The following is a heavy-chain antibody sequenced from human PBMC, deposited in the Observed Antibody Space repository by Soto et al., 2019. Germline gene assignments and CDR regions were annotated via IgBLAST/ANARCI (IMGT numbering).Heavy chain of an antibody. D-gene: IGHD2-2*01. J-gene: IGHJ4*02. CDR2: IYYSGST. V-gene: IGHV4-31*03. CDR3: ARNLGPQLEPYYFDY. CDR1: GGPISSGVYS. Sequence: SETLSLTCTVSGGPISSGVYSGSWIRQHPGKGLEWIGYIYYSGSTYYNPSLKSRVTISVDTSKNQFSLKLSSVTAADTAVYYCARNLGPQLEPYYFDYWGQGTLVTVS.